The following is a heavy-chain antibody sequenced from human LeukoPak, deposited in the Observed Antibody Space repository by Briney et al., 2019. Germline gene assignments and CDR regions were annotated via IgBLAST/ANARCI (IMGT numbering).Heavy chain of an antibody. CDR3: AKDGGLWVSAHWGDS. D-gene: IGHD7-27*01. V-gene: IGHV3-30-3*01. CDR1: GFTFSSYA. CDR2: ISYDGSNK. J-gene: IGHJ4*02. Sequence: GGSLRLSCAASGFTFSSYAMHWVRQAPGKGLEWVAVISYDGSNKYYADSVKGRFTISRDNSKNTLYLQMNSLRAEDTAVYYCAKDGGLWVSAHWGDSWGRGTLVTVSS.